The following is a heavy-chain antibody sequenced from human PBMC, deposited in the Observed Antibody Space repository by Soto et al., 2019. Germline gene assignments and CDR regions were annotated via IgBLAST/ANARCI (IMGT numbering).Heavy chain of an antibody. J-gene: IGHJ3*02. CDR3: AREAYCSGGSCYPDAFDI. Sequence: EVQLVESGGGLVQPGGSLRLSCAASGFTFSSYSMNWVRQAQGKGLEWVSYISSSSSTIYYADSVKGRFTISRDNAKNSLYLQMNSLRAEDTAVYYCAREAYCSGGSCYPDAFDIWGQGTMVTVSS. D-gene: IGHD2-15*01. CDR2: ISSSSSTI. V-gene: IGHV3-48*01. CDR1: GFTFSSYS.